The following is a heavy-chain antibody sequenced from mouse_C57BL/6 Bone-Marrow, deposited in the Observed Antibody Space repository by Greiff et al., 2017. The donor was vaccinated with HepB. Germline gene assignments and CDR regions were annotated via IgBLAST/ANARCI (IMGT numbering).Heavy chain of an antibody. CDR3: ARFYDYFFDY. Sequence: QVQLQQSGAELVKPGASVKLSCKASGYTFTSYWMHWVKQRPGQGLEWIGMIHPNSGSTNYNEKFKSKATLTVDKSSSTAYLQLSSLTSEDTAVYYCARFYDYFFDYWGQGTTLTVSS. CDR1: GYTFTSYW. CDR2: IHPNSGST. D-gene: IGHD2-3*01. V-gene: IGHV1-64*01. J-gene: IGHJ2*01.